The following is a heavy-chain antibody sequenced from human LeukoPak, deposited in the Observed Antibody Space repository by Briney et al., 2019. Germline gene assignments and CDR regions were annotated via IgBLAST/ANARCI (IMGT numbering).Heavy chain of an antibody. CDR1: GFTFSSYE. D-gene: IGHD1-1*01. CDR3: ARWRSGRSAFDI. Sequence: AGGSLRLSCAASGFTFSSYEMNWVRQAPGKGLEWVSYISNSDSTIYYADSVKGRFTISRDNAKNSLYLQMNSLRAEDTAVYYCARWRSGRSAFDIWGLGTMVTVSS. V-gene: IGHV3-48*03. J-gene: IGHJ3*02. CDR2: ISNSDSTI.